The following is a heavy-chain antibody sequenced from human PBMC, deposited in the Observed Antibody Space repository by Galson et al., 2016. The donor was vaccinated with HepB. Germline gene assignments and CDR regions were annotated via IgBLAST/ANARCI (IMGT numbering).Heavy chain of an antibody. V-gene: IGHV1-24*01. CDR3: ATVGHCNSVSCPEDHFAMDV. Sequence: SVKVSCKVPGSTLPELSIHWVRQAPGKGLEWMGGFVPEDGEAIFPQMFQGRVAMTEDTSTDTVFMDLSGLRSDDTAVYLCATVGHCNSVSCPEDHFAMDVWGQGTTITVS. CDR1: GSTLPELS. J-gene: IGHJ6*02. CDR2: FVPEDGEA. D-gene: IGHD2-2*01.